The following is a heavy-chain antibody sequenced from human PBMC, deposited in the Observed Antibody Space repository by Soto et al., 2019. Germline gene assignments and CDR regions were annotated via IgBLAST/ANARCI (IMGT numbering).Heavy chain of an antibody. V-gene: IGHV1-69*12. D-gene: IGHD2-8*01. J-gene: IGHJ6*02. CDR3: ARTLRVLIAVYGRYYYCMAF. CDR2: IIPIFGTA. CDR1: GGTLSSYA. Sequence: HVQLVQSGAEVKKPGSSVKVSCKASGGTLSSYAISWVRQAPGQGLEWMGGIIPIFGTANCAQKFQGKVTIPAEESASTGYTELSSLRSEYTAVNYCARTLRVLIAVYGRYYYCMAFWGQGTTYTVSS.